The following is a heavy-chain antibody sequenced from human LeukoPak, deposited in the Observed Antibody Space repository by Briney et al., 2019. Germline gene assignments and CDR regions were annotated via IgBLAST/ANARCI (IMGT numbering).Heavy chain of an antibody. Sequence: GGSLRLSCTASGFTFNSHGMHWVRQASGKGLEWVALISYEGSNIKYADSVKGRFTISRDNSKNTLYLQMNSLRAEDTALYYCAKRGFCSGGSCYSFHFDYWGQGTLVTVSS. J-gene: IGHJ4*02. CDR1: GFTFNSHG. CDR2: ISYEGSNI. D-gene: IGHD2-15*01. V-gene: IGHV3-30*18. CDR3: AKRGFCSGGSCYSFHFDY.